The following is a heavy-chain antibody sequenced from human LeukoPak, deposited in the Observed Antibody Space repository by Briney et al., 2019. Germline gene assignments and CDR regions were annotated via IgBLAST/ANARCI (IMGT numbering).Heavy chain of an antibody. Sequence: LTGGSLRLSCAASGFTFSSYAMHWVRQAPGKGLEYVSAISSNGGSTYYANSVKGRFTIFRDNSKNTLYLQMGSLRAEDMAVYYCARQAVAGTVGNWFDPWGQGTLVTVSS. J-gene: IGHJ5*02. D-gene: IGHD6-19*01. V-gene: IGHV3-64*01. CDR3: ARQAVAGTVGNWFDP. CDR2: ISSNGGST. CDR1: GFTFSSYA.